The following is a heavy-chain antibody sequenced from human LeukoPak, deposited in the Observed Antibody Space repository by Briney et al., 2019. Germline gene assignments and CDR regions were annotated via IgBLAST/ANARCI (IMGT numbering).Heavy chain of an antibody. J-gene: IGHJ4*02. CDR3: ARDERYCNGDNHYPDLGY. CDR2: INPNTGDT. V-gene: IGHV1-2*02. D-gene: IGHD2-15*01. Sequence: GSSVKVSCKASGYTFTGYYLFWVRQAPGQGLEWMGWINPNTGDTKYGQKFQGRVTLTRDTSIRTTSMELSSLRSDDTAVYYCARDERYCNGDNHYPDLGYWGQGTLVTVSS. CDR1: GYTFTGYY.